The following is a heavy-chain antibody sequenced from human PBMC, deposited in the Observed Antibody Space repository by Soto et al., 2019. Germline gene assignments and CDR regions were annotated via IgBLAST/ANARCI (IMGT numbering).Heavy chain of an antibody. J-gene: IGHJ6*02. CDR1: GGTFSSYA. Sequence: SVKVACKASGGTFSSYAISWVRQAPGQGLEWMGGIIPIFGTANYAQKFQCRVTITADESTSTAYMELRNLRTEDTAVYYCARDRFGEIRMDVWGQGTTVTVSS. CDR3: ARDRFGEIRMDV. V-gene: IGHV1-69*13. CDR2: IIPIFGTA. D-gene: IGHD3-16*01.